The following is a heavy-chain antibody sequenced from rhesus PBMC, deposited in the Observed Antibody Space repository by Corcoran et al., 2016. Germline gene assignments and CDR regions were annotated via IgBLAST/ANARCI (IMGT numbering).Heavy chain of an antibody. Sequence: QVQLVQSGAEIKQPGASVKLSCKASGYNFNSYYMHWVRQAPGHGLEWIGRSAPNNGNHAYAQNAKGRVTITTDTSTSKGYLELSSLRAEDTAVYYCTREAITMVDIFDYWGQGVLVTVSS. V-gene: IGHV1-180*01. CDR1: GYNFNSYY. D-gene: IGHD3-28*01. CDR2: SAPNNGNH. CDR3: TREAITMVDIFDY. J-gene: IGHJ4*01.